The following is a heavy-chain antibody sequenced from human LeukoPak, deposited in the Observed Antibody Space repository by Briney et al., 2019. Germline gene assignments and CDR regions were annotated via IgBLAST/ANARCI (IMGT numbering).Heavy chain of an antibody. D-gene: IGHD6-19*01. CDR3: ARDRSSSGWSTDY. CDR1: GFTFSSYW. CDR2: ISSNGSTI. J-gene: IGHJ4*02. V-gene: IGHV3-48*04. Sequence: GGSLRLSCAASGFTFSSYWMSWVRQAPGKGLEWVSYISSNGSTIYYADSVKGRFTIPRDNAKNSLYLQMNSLRAEDTAVYYCARDRSSSGWSTDYWGQGTLVTVSS.